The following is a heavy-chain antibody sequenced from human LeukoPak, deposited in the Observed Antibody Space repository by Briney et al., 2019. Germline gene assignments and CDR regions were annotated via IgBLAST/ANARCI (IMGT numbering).Heavy chain of an antibody. CDR2: ISYRTSHI. CDR3: GRAFPPLRTAAAGDY. Sequence: GGSLRLSCTASGFTFSDCDMNWFRQAPGKGLEWVSSISYRTSHIYYADSVKGRFTISRDNAKNSLYLQMDSLRAEDTAVYFCGRAFPPLRTAAAGDYRGQGTLVTVSS. D-gene: IGHD6-13*01. J-gene: IGHJ4*02. V-gene: IGHV3-21*01. CDR1: GFTFSDCD.